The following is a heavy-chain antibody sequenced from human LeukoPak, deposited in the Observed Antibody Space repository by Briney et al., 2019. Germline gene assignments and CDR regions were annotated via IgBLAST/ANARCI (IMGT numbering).Heavy chain of an antibody. CDR2: ISSSSSSTI. CDR1: GFTFSSYS. V-gene: IGHV3-48*01. J-gene: IGHJ4*02. CDR3: ARDAPGARGPFDY. Sequence: GGSLRLSCAASGFTFSSYSMNWVRQAPGKGLEWVSYISSSSSSTIYYADSVKGRFTIPRDNAKNSLYLQMNSLRAEDTAVYYCARDAPGARGPFDYWGQGTLVTVSS. D-gene: IGHD7-27*01.